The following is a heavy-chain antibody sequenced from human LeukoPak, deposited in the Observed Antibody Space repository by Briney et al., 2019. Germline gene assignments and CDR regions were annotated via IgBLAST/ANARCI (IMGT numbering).Heavy chain of an antibody. V-gene: IGHV3-30*04. CDR1: GFTFRNYA. Sequence: GGSLRLSCAASGFTFRNYAMHWVRQAPGKGLEWVAVISYDGSNKYYADSVKGRFTISRDNSKNTLYLQMNSLRAEDTAGYYCAKGGTDYVWGSYKDYFDYWGQGTLVTVSS. CDR2: ISYDGSNK. J-gene: IGHJ4*02. D-gene: IGHD3-16*01. CDR3: AKGGTDYVWGSYKDYFDY.